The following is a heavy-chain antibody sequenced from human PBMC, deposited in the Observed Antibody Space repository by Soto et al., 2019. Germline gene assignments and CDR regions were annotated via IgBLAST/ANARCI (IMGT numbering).Heavy chain of an antibody. CDR3: ARALRGVIIPVDY. CDR2: ISSSSSYI. V-gene: IGHV3-21*01. D-gene: IGHD3-10*01. J-gene: IGHJ4*02. Sequence: PGGSLRLSCAASGFTFSSYSMNWVRQAPGKGLEWVSSISSSSSYIYYADSVKGRFTISRDNAKNSLYLQMNSLRAEDTAVYYCARALRGVIIPVDYWGQGTLVTVPQ. CDR1: GFTFSSYS.